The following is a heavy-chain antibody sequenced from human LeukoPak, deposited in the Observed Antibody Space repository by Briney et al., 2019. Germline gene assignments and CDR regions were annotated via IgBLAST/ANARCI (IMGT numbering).Heavy chain of an antibody. CDR3: AKGHYYGSGSLDY. CDR2: IGGRDGST. J-gene: IGHJ4*02. Sequence: GGSLRLSCAASGFTFSSYGMSWVRQAPGKGLEWVSAIGGRDGSTYYADSVKGRFTVFRDNSKNTLYVQMNSLRAEDTAVYYCAKGHYYGSGSLDYWGQRTLVTVSS. CDR1: GFTFSSYG. V-gene: IGHV3-23*01. D-gene: IGHD3-10*01.